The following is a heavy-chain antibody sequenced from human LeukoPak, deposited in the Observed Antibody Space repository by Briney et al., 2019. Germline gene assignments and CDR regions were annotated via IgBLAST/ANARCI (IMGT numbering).Heavy chain of an antibody. CDR3: ARARHPYCSGGSCYSSYYYYYGMDV. J-gene: IGHJ6*02. CDR2: IWYDGSNK. Sequence: PGGSLRLSCAASGFTFSSYGMHWVRQAPGKGLEWVAVIWYDGSNKYYADSVKGRFTISRDNSKNTLYLQMNSLRAEDTAVYYCARARHPYCSGGSCYSSYYYYYGMDVWGQGTTVTVSS. D-gene: IGHD2-15*01. CDR1: GFTFSSYG. V-gene: IGHV3-33*01.